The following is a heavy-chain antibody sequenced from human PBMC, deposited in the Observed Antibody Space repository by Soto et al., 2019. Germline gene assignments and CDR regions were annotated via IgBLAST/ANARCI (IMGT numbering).Heavy chain of an antibody. CDR1: GFTFTRYS. CDR3: ARESEDLTSNFDY. J-gene: IGHJ4*02. CDR2: IISTTNYI. Sequence: PGGSLRLSCAASGFTFTRYSMNWVRQAPGKGLEWVSSIISTTNYIYYADSMKGRFTVSRDNAKNSVYLEMNSLSAEDTAVYYCARESEDLTSNFDYWGQGTLVTVS. V-gene: IGHV3-21*01.